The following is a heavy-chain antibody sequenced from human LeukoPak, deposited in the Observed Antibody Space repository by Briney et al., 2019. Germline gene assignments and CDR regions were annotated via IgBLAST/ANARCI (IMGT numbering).Heavy chain of an antibody. V-gene: IGHV3-23*01. CDR1: GFTFSRYA. CDR2: IDGSGGAI. D-gene: IGHD3-10*01. J-gene: IGHJ6*04. CDR3: AKGTFYYGSGSYCMDV. Sequence: GGSLRLPCGASGFTFSRYAMSWVRQAPGKGLQWVSQIDGSGGAIYYADSVRGRFTISRDNSKNTLFLEMNSLRAEDTAVYYCAKGTFYYGSGSYCMDVWGKGTTVTVSS.